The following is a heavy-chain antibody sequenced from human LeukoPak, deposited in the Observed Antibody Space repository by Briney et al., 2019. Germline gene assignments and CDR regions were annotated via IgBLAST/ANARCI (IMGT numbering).Heavy chain of an antibody. Sequence: SETLSLTCTVSGGSISSYYWSWIRQPPGKGLEWIGYIYYSGSTNYNPSLKSRVTISVDTSKNQFSLKLSSVTAADTAVYYCARGNYGSGEKYYYYYYGMDVWGQGTTVTVSS. V-gene: IGHV4-59*01. CDR3: ARGNYGSGEKYYYYYYGMDV. J-gene: IGHJ6*02. D-gene: IGHD3-10*01. CDR2: IYYSGST. CDR1: GGSISSYY.